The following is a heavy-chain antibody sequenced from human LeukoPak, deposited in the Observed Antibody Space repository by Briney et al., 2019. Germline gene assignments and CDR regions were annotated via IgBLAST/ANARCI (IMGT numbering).Heavy chain of an antibody. CDR1: GGSISSYY. V-gene: IGHV4-59*01. Sequence: PSETLSLTCTVSGGSISSYYWSWIRQPPGKGLEWIGYIYYSGSTNYNPSLKSRVTISVDTSKNQFSLKLSSVTAADTAVYYCAREAWISNWFDPWGQGTLVTVSS. D-gene: IGHD5-12*01. CDR3: AREAWISNWFDP. CDR2: IYYSGST. J-gene: IGHJ5*02.